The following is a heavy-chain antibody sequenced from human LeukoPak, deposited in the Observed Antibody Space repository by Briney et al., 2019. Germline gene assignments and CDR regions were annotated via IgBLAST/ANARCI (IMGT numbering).Heavy chain of an antibody. D-gene: IGHD2-8*01. CDR3: AKDVRRCNGACT. Sequence: GGSLILSCAASGFTFSTYSFSWVRQAPGKGLEWVSGISATGGDTYYADSVKGRFTISRDNSRNTVSLQMNSLRVDDTATYYCAKDVRRCNGACTWGQGTLVTVSS. CDR2: ISATGGDT. V-gene: IGHV3-23*01. CDR1: GFTFSTYS. J-gene: IGHJ5*02.